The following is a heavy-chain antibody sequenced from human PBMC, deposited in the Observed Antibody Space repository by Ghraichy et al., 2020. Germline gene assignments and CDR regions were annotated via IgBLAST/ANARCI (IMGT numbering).Heavy chain of an antibody. D-gene: IGHD1-26*01. CDR3: ARDGVGARGYYYGMDV. V-gene: IGHV4-30-4*01. J-gene: IGHJ6*02. CDR1: GGSISSGDYY. CDR2: IYYSGST. Sequence: SETLSLTCTVSGGSISSGDYYWSWIRQPPGKGLEWIGYIYYSGSTYYNPSLKSRVTISVDTSKNQFSLKLSSVTAADTAVYYCARDGVGARGYYYGMDVWGQGTTVTVSS.